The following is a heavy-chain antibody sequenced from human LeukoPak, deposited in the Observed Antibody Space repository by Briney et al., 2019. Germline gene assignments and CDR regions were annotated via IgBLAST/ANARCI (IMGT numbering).Heavy chain of an antibody. Sequence: ASVKVSCKASGYTFTGYYMHWVRQAPGQGLEWMGWINPNNGGTNYAQKFQGRVTMTRDTSISTAYMELSSLRSDDTAVYYCARDVFVVVTAMTYWGQGTLVTVSS. CDR1: GYTFTGYY. CDR3: ARDVFVVVTAMTY. V-gene: IGHV1-2*02. CDR2: INPNNGGT. D-gene: IGHD2-21*02. J-gene: IGHJ4*02.